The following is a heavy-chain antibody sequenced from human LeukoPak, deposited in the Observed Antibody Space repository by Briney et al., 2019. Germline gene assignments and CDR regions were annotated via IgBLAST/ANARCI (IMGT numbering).Heavy chain of an antibody. Sequence: GGSLRLSCAASGFSFNNAWMSWVRQAPGKGLEWVGHIKRRSDGGTTDYGAPVQGRFTISRDDSKNTLYIQMNNLEVEDTAVYFCTTEGSIYGNHALDTWGQGTMVTVSS. V-gene: IGHV3-15*01. CDR3: TTEGSIYGNHALDT. J-gene: IGHJ3*02. D-gene: IGHD3-10*01. CDR2: IKRRSDGGTT. CDR1: GFSFNNAW.